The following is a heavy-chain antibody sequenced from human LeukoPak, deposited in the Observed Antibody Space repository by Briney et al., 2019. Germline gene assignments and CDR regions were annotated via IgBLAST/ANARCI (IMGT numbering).Heavy chain of an antibody. V-gene: IGHV4-39*07. D-gene: IGHD5-24*01. Sequence: PSETLSLTCTVSGGSISSSSYYWGWIRQPPGKGLEWIGSIYYTGGTYYNPSLKSRLTISVDTSKNQFSLKLSSVTAADTAVYYCAKTGVGDGLAIWGQGTLVTVSS. CDR3: AKTGVGDGLAI. CDR1: GGSISSSSYY. J-gene: IGHJ4*02. CDR2: IYYTGGT.